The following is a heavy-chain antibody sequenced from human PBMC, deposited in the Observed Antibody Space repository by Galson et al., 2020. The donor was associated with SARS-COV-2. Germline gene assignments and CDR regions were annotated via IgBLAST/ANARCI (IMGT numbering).Heavy chain of an antibody. CDR1: AFTLSSYA. V-gene: IGHV3-30-3*01. D-gene: IGHD3-9*01. J-gene: IGHJ2*01. Sequence: TGGSLRLSCAASAFTLSSYAMHWVRQAPDKGLEWVAVISNDGSNKYYADSVKGRSTTTRDNSKKPPYLQNNSPRAEDTAVYYCDRPKLDYDILTGFFFGYFDLWGRGTLVTVSS. CDR2: ISNDGSNK. CDR3: DRPKLDYDILTGFFFGYFDL.